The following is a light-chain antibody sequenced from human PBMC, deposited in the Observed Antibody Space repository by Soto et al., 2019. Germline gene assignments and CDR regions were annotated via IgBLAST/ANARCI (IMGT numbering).Light chain of an antibody. J-gene: IGLJ1*01. CDR2: SNN. CDR3: AAWDDSLNAL. CDR1: SSNIGSNP. Sequence: QSVLTQPPSASAPPGQRVTISCSGSSSNIGSNPVNWYQHLPGTAPKLLICSNNERPSGVPDRFSGSKSGTSASLAISGLQPEDEADYYCAAWDDSLNALFGTGTKVTVL. V-gene: IGLV1-44*01.